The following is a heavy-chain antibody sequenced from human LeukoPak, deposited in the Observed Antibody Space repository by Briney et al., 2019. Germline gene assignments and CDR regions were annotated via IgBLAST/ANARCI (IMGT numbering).Heavy chain of an antibody. D-gene: IGHD1-26*01. Sequence: GGSLRLSCVASGFTVSNNCMSWVRQAPGKGLEWVSVIYSDGSTYYSDSVKGRFTISRDLSKNTLYLQMNSLRAEDTALYYCARKYSGTNPFDYWGQGTLVTVSS. CDR3: ARKYSGTNPFDY. CDR2: IYSDGST. V-gene: IGHV3-53*01. J-gene: IGHJ4*02. CDR1: GFTVSNNC.